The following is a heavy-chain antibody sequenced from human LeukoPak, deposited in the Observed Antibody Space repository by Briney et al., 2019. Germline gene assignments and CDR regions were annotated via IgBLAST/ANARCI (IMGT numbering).Heavy chain of an antibody. CDR3: ARAVTSGWFSYGY. CDR1: GCTFSGYA. D-gene: IGHD6-19*01. V-gene: IGHV1-69*06. J-gene: IGHJ4*02. CDR2: IIPIFGTA. Sequence: ASVKVSCKASGCTFSGYAISWVRQAPGQGLEWMGGIIPIFGTANYAQKFQGRVTITADKSTSTAYMELSSLRSEDTAVYYCARAVTSGWFSYGYWGQGTLVTVSS.